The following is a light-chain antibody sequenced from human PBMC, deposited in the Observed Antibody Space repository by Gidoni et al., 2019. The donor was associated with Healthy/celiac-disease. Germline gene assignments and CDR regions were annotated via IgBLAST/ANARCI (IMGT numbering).Light chain of an antibody. J-gene: IGKJ2*01. Sequence: DLVMTQSPLSLPVTPGEPASISCTSSQSLLHSNGSNYLAWYLKKPGQSPQLLNDVGSNRAAGVPDRCSGSGAGTDFTLKSSREEAEDVGVYYCMQALQTPYTFGQGTKLEIK. CDR1: QSLLHSNGSNY. CDR3: MQALQTPYT. CDR2: VGS. V-gene: IGKV2-28*01.